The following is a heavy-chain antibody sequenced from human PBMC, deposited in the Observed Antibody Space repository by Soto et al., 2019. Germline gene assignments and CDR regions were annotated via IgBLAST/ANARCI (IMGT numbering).Heavy chain of an antibody. CDR1: GFTFSSYW. Sequence: PGGSLRLSCAASGFTFSSYWMSWVRQAPGKGLEWVANIKQDGSEKYYVDSVKGRFTISRDNAKNSLYLQMNSLRAEDTAVYYCASFGDTGGQYYYDSSGYYYYYYYGMDVWGQGTTVTVSS. D-gene: IGHD3-22*01. CDR3: ASFGDTGGQYYYDSSGYYYYYYYGMDV. CDR2: IKQDGSEK. J-gene: IGHJ6*02. V-gene: IGHV3-7*03.